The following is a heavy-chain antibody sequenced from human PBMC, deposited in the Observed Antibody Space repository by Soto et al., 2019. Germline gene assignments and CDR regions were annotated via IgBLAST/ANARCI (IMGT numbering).Heavy chain of an antibody. CDR1: GDSISSSDYD. J-gene: IGHJ5*02. Sequence: PSETLSLTCTVSGDSISSSDYDWGWIRQPPGKGLEWIGSISYSGSTYYNPSLKSRVTISVDTSKNQFSLKVSSVTAADTAVYYCASHSSTIMMEHWFDPWGQGTLVT. V-gene: IGHV4-39*01. CDR3: ASHSSTIMMEHWFDP. D-gene: IGHD3-16*01. CDR2: ISYSGST.